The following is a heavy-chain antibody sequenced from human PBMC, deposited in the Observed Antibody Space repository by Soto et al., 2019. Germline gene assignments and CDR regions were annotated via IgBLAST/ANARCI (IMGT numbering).Heavy chain of an antibody. V-gene: IGHV5-51*01. CDR3: ARIMAEAGTGFDF. CDR1: GYTFSSYW. D-gene: IGHD6-19*01. CDR2: IYPGDSDT. Sequence: GESLNICCQGSGYTFSSYWIAWVRQMPGKGLEWMGIIYPGDSDTRYNPSFQGQVTISADKSISTAYLQWSSLKASDTAMYYWARIMAEAGTGFDFWGKGTLVTVS. J-gene: IGHJ4*02.